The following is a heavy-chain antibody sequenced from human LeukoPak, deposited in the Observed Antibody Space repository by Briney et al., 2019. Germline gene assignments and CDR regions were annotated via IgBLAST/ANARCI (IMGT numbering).Heavy chain of an antibody. CDR3: ARAGIAVAGLDY. J-gene: IGHJ4*02. CDR1: GFTFTNHG. D-gene: IGHD6-19*01. CDR2: ISGSGGGT. V-gene: IGHV3-21*01. Sequence: GGTLRLSCAASGFTFTNHGMSWVRQAPGKGLEWVSVISGSGGGTYYADSVKGRFTISRDNAKNSLYLQMNSLRAEDTAVYYCARAGIAVAGLDYWGQGTLVTVSS.